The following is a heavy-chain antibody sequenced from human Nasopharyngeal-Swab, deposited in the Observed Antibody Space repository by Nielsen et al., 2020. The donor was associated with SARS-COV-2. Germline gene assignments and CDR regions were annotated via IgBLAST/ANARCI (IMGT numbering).Heavy chain of an antibody. V-gene: IGHV3-23*01. J-gene: IGHJ4*02. CDR2: ISGADDST. CDR3: AREGIVGATTGFDY. CDR1: QFTFRTYW. D-gene: IGHD1-26*01. Sequence: GESLKISCSASQFTFRTYWIHLVRQAPGRGLEWVSAISGADDSTKYADSVKGRFTISRDNSKNTLYLQMNSLRAEDTAVYYCAREGIVGATTGFDYWGQGTLVTVSS.